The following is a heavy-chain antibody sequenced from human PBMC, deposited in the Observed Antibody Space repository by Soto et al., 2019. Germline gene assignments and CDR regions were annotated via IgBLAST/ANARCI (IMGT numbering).Heavy chain of an antibody. D-gene: IGHD4-17*01. CDR3: ARQAEDYGELDLFDY. Sequence: PSETLSLTCTVSGGSISSSSYYWGWIRQPPGKGLEWIGSIYYSGSTYYNPSLKSRVTISVDTSKNQFSLKLSSVTAADTAVYYCARQAEDYGELDLFDYWGQGTLVTVSS. V-gene: IGHV4-39*01. CDR1: GGSISSSSYY. CDR2: IYYSGST. J-gene: IGHJ4*02.